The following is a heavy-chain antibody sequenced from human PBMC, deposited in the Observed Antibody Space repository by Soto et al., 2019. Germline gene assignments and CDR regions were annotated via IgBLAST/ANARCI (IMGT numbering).Heavy chain of an antibody. D-gene: IGHD2-2*01. CDR2: IKQDGSEK. V-gene: IGHV3-7*05. CDR3: AREPPYCSSTSCPP. J-gene: IGHJ5*02. CDR1: GFTFSSYW. Sequence: EVQLVESGGGLVQPGGSLRLSCAASGFTFSSYWMSWVRQAPGKGLEWVANIKQDGSEKYYVDSVKGRFTISRDNAKNSLYLQMKSLRAEDTAVYYCAREPPYCSSTSCPPWGQGTLVTVSS.